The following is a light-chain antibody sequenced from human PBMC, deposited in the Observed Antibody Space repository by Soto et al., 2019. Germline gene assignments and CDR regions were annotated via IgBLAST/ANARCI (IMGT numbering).Light chain of an antibody. J-gene: IGKJ1*01. CDR3: QHYNNWPRT. Sequence: EIVMTQSPATLSVSPGERATLSCRASQSVSSNLAWYQQKPGQAPRVLIYGASTRATGITARFSGSRSGTEFTLTISSLQSEDFAVYYCQHYNNWPRTFGQGTKVEIK. CDR2: GAS. V-gene: IGKV3-15*01. CDR1: QSVSSN.